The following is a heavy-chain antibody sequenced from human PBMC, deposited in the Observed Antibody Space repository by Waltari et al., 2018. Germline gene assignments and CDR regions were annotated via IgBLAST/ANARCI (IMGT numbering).Heavy chain of an antibody. CDR2: IYSSGST. CDR1: GDSISGSYY. Sequence: QLQLQQSGPGLVKPSQTLSLACSLSGDSISGSYYWNWVRQTAGEGLEWLGYIYSSGSTKYNPSLQSRATISIVNKTQFSLKLAAVTAADTAVYYCVRQGSGLWWYMDVWGKGTMVTVSS. CDR3: VRQGSGLWWYMDV. V-gene: IGHV4-61*09. J-gene: IGHJ6*03. D-gene: IGHD2-15*01.